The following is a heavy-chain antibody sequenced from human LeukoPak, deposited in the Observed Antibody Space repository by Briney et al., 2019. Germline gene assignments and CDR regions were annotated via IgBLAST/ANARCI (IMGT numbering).Heavy chain of an antibody. CDR3: ARVGHDSGTYLYYFDY. CDR1: GGSISSYY. V-gene: IGHV4-59*01. D-gene: IGHD1-26*01. Sequence: SETLSLTCTVSGGSISSYYWSWFWQSPGKGLEWIGYIYYSGSTNYNPSLKSRVTISVDTSKNQFSLKLSSVTAADTAVYYCARVGHDSGTYLYYFDYWGQGTLVTVSS. J-gene: IGHJ4*02. CDR2: IYYSGST.